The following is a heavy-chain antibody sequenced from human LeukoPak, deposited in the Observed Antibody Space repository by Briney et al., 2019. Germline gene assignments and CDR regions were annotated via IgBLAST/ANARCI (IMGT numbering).Heavy chain of an antibody. CDR1: GYTFTSYA. J-gene: IGHJ4*02. Sequence: SVKVSCKASGYTFTSYAISWVRQAPGQGLEWMGRINPIFGTTNYAQKFQGRVTITTDESTSTAYMELGSLRSDDTAVYYCATNEQQPEGYWGQGTLVTVSS. V-gene: IGHV1-69*05. CDR3: ATNEQQPEGY. CDR2: INPIFGTT. D-gene: IGHD6-13*01.